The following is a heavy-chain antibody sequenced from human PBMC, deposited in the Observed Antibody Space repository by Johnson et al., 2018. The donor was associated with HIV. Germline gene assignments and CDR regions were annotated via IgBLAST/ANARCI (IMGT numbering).Heavy chain of an antibody. V-gene: IGHV3-53*01. D-gene: IGHD4-23*01. CDR3: AKDPPLATVVTPAL. CDR2: IYSGGST. J-gene: IGHJ3*01. Sequence: VQLVESGGGLIQPGGSLRLSCAASGFTVSSNYMNWVRQAPGKGLEWVSVIYSGGSTYHADSVKGRFTISRDNSKNTLYLQMNSLRAEDTAVYYCAKDPPLATVVTPALWGQGTMVTVSS. CDR1: GFTVSSNY.